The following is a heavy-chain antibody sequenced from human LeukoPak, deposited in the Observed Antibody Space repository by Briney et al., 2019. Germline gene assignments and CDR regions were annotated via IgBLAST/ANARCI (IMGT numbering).Heavy chain of an antibody. J-gene: IGHJ4*02. Sequence: GGSLRLSCAASGLTFSSYALSWVRQAPGKGLEWVSTISGSGGSTYYADSVKGRFTISRDNSKNTLYLQMNSLRAEDTAVYYCAKTVVAGTISPHVNDFDYWGQGTLVTVSS. D-gene: IGHD6-19*01. CDR1: GLTFSSYA. V-gene: IGHV3-23*01. CDR3: AKTVVAGTISPHVNDFDY. CDR2: ISGSGGST.